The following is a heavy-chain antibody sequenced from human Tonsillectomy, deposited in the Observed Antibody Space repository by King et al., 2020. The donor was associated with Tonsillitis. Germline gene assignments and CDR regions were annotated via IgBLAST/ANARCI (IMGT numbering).Heavy chain of an antibody. J-gene: IGHJ4*02. D-gene: IGHD3-10*01. CDR1: GGSIGNYY. Sequence: QLQESGPGLVKPSETLSLTCTVSGGSIGNYYWNWIRQPPGKGLEWIAYIHVSGSTNYNPSLKSRVTISVDTSKNHFSLNLNSVTAADTAVYYCARQFGFHFDYWGQGILVTVSS. V-gene: IGHV4-59*08. CDR3: ARQFGFHFDY. CDR2: IHVSGST.